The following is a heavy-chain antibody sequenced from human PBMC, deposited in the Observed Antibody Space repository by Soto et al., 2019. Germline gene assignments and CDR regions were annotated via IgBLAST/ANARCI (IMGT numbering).Heavy chain of an antibody. CDR3: GAGQYFSDY. J-gene: IGHJ4*02. Sequence: QVQLVESGGGVVQPGRSLRLSCAASGFTFSSYGMHWDRQAPGKGLEWVALISYDGSDKYYADSVKGRFTISRDNSKNTLYLQMNSLRVEDTAGYYCGAGQYFSDYWGQGTLVTVSS. CDR1: GFTFSSYG. D-gene: IGHD6-13*01. CDR2: ISYDGSDK. V-gene: IGHV3-30*03.